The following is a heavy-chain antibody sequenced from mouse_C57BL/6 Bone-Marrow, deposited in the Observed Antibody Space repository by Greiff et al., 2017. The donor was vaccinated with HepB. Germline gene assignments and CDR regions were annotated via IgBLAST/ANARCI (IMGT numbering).Heavy chain of an antibody. Sequence: VQLQQSGPELVKPGASVKISCKASGYAFSSSWMNWVKQRPGKGLEWIGRIYPGDGDTNYNGKFKGKATLTADKSSSTAYMQLSSLTSEDSAVYFCARGGDYYGSEDYGGQGTTLTVSS. J-gene: IGHJ2*01. D-gene: IGHD1-1*01. CDR3: ARGGDYYGSEDY. CDR2: IYPGDGDT. V-gene: IGHV1-82*01. CDR1: GYAFSSSW.